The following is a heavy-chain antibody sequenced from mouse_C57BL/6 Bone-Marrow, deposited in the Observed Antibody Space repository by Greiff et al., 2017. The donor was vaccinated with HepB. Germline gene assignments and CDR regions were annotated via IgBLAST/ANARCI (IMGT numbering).Heavy chain of an antibody. Sequence: EVMLVESEGGLVQPGSSMKLSCTASGFTFSDYYMAWVRQVPEKGLEWVANINYDGSSTYYLDSLKSRFIISRDNAKNILYLQMSSLKSEDTATYYCARVEAYYFDYWGQGTTLTVSS. D-gene: IGHD6-1*01. V-gene: IGHV5-16*01. J-gene: IGHJ2*01. CDR3: ARVEAYYFDY. CDR2: INYDGSST. CDR1: GFTFSDYY.